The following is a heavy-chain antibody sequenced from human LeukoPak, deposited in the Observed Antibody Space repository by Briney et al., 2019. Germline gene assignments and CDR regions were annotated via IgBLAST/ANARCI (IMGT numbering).Heavy chain of an antibody. Sequence: SQTLSLTCAISGDSVSGDSVAWNWIRQSPSRGLEWLGRTYYRSKWYSDYAGSVQSRTIITPDTSKNHFSLQLNSLTPEDTAVYYCARDLGFKMLDHWGQGTLVIVSS. CDR2: TYYRSKWYS. J-gene: IGHJ5*02. V-gene: IGHV6-1*01. CDR1: GDSVSGDSVA. CDR3: ARDLGFKMLDH.